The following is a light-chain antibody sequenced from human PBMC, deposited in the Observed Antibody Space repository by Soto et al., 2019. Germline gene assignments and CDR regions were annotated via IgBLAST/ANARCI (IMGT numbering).Light chain of an antibody. CDR3: QQYNNWPRGT. CDR1: HSISSD. CDR2: GAS. J-gene: IGKJ1*01. V-gene: IGKV3-15*01. Sequence: EIVMTQSPATLSVSPGERATLSCRASHSISSDLAWYQQIPGQAPRLLIYGASTRATGIPARFSGSGSGTEFTLTISSLQSEDFAVYYCQQYNNWPRGTFGQGTKVEIK.